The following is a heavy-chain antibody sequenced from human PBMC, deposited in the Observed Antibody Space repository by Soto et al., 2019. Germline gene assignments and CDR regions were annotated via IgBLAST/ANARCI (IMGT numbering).Heavy chain of an antibody. Sequence: GESLKISCAASGFTFSSYAMSWVRQAPGKGLEWVSAISGSGGSTYYADSVKGRFTISRDNSKNTLYLQMNSLRAEDTAVYYCAKGSALLLTGDYFDYWGQGTLVTVSS. CDR3: AKGSALLLTGDYFDY. CDR1: GFTFSSYA. D-gene: IGHD3-10*01. J-gene: IGHJ4*02. CDR2: ISGSGGST. V-gene: IGHV3-23*01.